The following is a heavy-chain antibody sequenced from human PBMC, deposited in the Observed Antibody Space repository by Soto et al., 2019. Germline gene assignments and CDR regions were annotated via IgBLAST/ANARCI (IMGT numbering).Heavy chain of an antibody. Sequence: SVKVSCKASGGTFSSYAISWVRQAPGQGLEWMGGIIPIFGTANYAQKFQGRVTITADKSTSTAYMELSSLRSEDTAVYYCARVVRGRITGTTPTLWGQGTLVTVSS. CDR1: GGTFSSYA. CDR2: IIPIFGTA. CDR3: ARVVRGRITGTTPTL. D-gene: IGHD1-7*01. V-gene: IGHV1-69*06. J-gene: IGHJ4*02.